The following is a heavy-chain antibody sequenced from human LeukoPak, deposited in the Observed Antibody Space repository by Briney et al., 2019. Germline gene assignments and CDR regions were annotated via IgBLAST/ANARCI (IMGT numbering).Heavy chain of an antibody. CDR2: MSSSAAII. Sequence: PGGSLRLSCAASGFTFSGYSMNWVRQAPGKGLEWVSYMSSSAAIIYYADSVKGRFTISRDNAKNSLYLQMNSLRAEDTAVYYCARDRVYASGSRDAFGIWGQGTMVAVSS. CDR1: GFTFSGYS. CDR3: ARDRVYASGSRDAFGI. D-gene: IGHD3-10*01. V-gene: IGHV3-48*01. J-gene: IGHJ3*02.